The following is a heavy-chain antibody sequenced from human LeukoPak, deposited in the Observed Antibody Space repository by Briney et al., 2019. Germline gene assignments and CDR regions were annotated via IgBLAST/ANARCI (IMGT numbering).Heavy chain of an antibody. CDR3: ARDYPRYYDSSGYYIKIRFDY. D-gene: IGHD3-22*01. V-gene: IGHV1-18*01. CDR1: GYTFTSYG. Sequence: ASVKVSCKASGYTFTSYGISWVRQAPGQGLEWMGWISAYNGNTNYAQKLQGRVTMTTDTSTSTAYMELRSLRSDDTAVYYCARDYPRYYDSSGYYIKIRFDYWGQETLVTVSS. CDR2: ISAYNGNT. J-gene: IGHJ4*02.